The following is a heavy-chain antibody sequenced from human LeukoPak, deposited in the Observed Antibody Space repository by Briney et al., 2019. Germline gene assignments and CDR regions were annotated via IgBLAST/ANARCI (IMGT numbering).Heavy chain of an antibody. V-gene: IGHV3-23*01. D-gene: IGHD1/OR15-1a*01. CDR1: GFTFSSYA. Sequence: GGSLRLSCAASGFTFSSYAMSWVRQAPGKGLEWVSVISGSGGNTYYADSVKGRFTISRDNSKNTLYLQMNSLRAKDRAVYYCLNRWNNWGQGTLVTVSS. CDR3: LNRWNN. J-gene: IGHJ4*02. CDR2: ISGSGGNT.